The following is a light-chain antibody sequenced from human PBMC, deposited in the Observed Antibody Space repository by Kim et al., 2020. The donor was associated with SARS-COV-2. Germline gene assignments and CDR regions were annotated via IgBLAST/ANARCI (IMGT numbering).Light chain of an antibody. V-gene: IGLV2-14*03. CDR3: ASYTRSTTRV. Sequence: QSITISCTVSRDDVGVYGNVSWYQQYPDKAPQLTMYALHTRPSGISDRFSGSKSDNTASLTISGLQAGDEAFYYCASYTRSTTRVFGGGTRLTVL. J-gene: IGLJ3*02. CDR1: RDDVGVYGN. CDR2: ALH.